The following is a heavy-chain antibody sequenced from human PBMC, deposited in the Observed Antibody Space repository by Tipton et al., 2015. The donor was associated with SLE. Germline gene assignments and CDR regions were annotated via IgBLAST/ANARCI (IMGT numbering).Heavy chain of an antibody. Sequence: GSLRLSCAASGFTFSTYAMNWVRQAPGKGLEWVSSINYSGGSTNYADSVKGRFTISRDNSKNTLFLQMNNLRVEDTALYYCAKGGVFSRVATMYSWGQGTLVTVSS. CDR2: INYSGGST. CDR1: GFTFSTYA. V-gene: IGHV3-23*01. J-gene: IGHJ4*02. CDR3: AKGGVFSRVATMYS. D-gene: IGHD5-12*01.